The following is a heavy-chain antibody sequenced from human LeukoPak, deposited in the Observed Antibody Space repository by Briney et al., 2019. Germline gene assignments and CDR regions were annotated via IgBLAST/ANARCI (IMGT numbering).Heavy chain of an antibody. V-gene: IGHV4-34*01. CDR2: INHSGST. CDR3: ARGGTSFNLYYYGMDV. Sequence: SETLSLTCAVYSGSFSGYYWSWIRQPPGKGLEWIGEINHSGSTNYNPSLKSRVTISVDTSKNQFSLKLSSVTAADTAVYYCARGGTSFNLYYYGMDVWGQGTTVTVSS. CDR1: SGSFSGYY. J-gene: IGHJ6*02. D-gene: IGHD2-2*01.